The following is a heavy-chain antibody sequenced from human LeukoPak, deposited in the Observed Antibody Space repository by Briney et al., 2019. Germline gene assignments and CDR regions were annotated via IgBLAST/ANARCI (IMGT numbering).Heavy chain of an antibody. V-gene: IGHV1-18*01. CDR2: ISAYNGNT. D-gene: IGHD6-19*01. J-gene: IGHJ4*02. CDR3: ARVGIAVADFDY. Sequence: ASVKVSCKASGYTFTSYGISWVRQAPGQGLEWMAWISAYNGNTNYAQSLQGRVTLTTDTSTSTASMELRSLRSDDTAVYYCARVGIAVADFDYWGQGTLVTVSS. CDR1: GYTFTSYG.